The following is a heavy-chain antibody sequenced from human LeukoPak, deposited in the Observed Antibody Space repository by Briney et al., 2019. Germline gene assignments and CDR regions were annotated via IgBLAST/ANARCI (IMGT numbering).Heavy chain of an antibody. CDR3: ARGTATWYYDSSGYDAFDY. D-gene: IGHD3-22*01. Sequence: SEKLSLTCTVSAVFISSYYWSWIRQPAGNGLEWIGRTYTSGSTNFNPSLKRGVTMAVDTSKNQFSLKLSSVTAAHTAVYYCARGTATWYYDSSGYDAFDYWGQGTLVTVSS. J-gene: IGHJ4*01. CDR2: TYTSGST. CDR1: AVFISSYY. V-gene: IGHV4-4*07.